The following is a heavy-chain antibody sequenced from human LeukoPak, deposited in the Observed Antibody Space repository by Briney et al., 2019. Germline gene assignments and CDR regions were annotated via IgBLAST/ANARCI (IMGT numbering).Heavy chain of an antibody. D-gene: IGHD3-22*01. V-gene: IGHV3-7*01. CDR1: GFTFSSYS. Sequence: GGSLRLSCAASGFTFSSYSMNWVRQAPGKGLQWVANIKTDGSEKYYVDSAKGRFTISRDNAKNSLYLQMNSLRAEDTAVYYCATYSSLNRREFQFWGQGTLLTVSS. CDR3: ATYSSLNRREFQF. CDR2: IKTDGSEK. J-gene: IGHJ1*01.